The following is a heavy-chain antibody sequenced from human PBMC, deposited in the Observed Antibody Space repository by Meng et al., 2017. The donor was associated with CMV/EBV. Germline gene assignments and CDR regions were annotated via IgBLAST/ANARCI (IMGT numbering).Heavy chain of an antibody. D-gene: IGHD3-10*01. V-gene: IGHV4-31*03. CDR3: ARVGVGESFDY. J-gene: IGHJ4*02. Sequence: LRLSCTVSGGSISSGGYYWSWIRQHPGKGLEWIGYIYYSGSTYYNPSLKSRVTISVDTSKNQLSLKLSSVTAADTAVYYCARVGVGESFDYWGQGTLVTVSS. CDR1: GGSISSGGYY. CDR2: IYYSGST.